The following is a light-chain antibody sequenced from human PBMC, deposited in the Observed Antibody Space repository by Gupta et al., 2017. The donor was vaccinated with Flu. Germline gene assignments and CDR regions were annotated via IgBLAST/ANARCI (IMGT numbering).Light chain of an antibody. J-gene: IGLJ2*01. Sequence: SALTQPASVSGSPGQSITISCTGTSSDIGSYHYVSWYQQHPGQAPKLFISGVPNRPAGVAGRFSASKSGDTASLTISGLQEEDEADYYYSSYISSNTLVFGGGTKLTVL. CDR2: GVP. CDR1: SSDIGSYHY. CDR3: SSYISSNTLV. V-gene: IGLV2-14*01.